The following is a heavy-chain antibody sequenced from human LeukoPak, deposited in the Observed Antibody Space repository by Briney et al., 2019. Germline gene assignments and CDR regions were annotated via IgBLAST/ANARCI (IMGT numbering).Heavy chain of an antibody. D-gene: IGHD6-19*01. J-gene: IGHJ6*03. V-gene: IGHV1-46*01. Sequence: ASVKVSCKASGYTFTSYYMHWVRQAPGQGLEWMGIINPSGGSTSYAQKFQGRVTMTRDMPTSTVYMELSSLRSEDTAVYYCARDFEPGIAVAGTDYYYYMDVWGKGTTVTVSS. CDR2: INPSGGST. CDR3: ARDFEPGIAVAGTDYYYYMDV. CDR1: GYTFTSYY.